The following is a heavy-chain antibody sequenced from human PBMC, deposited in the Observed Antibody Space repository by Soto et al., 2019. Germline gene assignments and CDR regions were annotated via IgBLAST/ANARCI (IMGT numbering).Heavy chain of an antibody. D-gene: IGHD2-2*01. CDR1: GFTFSSYS. Sequence: EVQLVESGGGLVQPGESLRPSCAASGFTFSSYSMNWVRQAPGKGLEWVSYIHNSSSTIYYADSVRGRFTISRDNAKNSLYLQMNSLRDEDTAVYYCARGVQIIVLLPAAIDYWGQGTLVTVSS. CDR3: ARGVQIIVLLPAAIDY. CDR2: IHNSSSTI. J-gene: IGHJ4*02. V-gene: IGHV3-48*02.